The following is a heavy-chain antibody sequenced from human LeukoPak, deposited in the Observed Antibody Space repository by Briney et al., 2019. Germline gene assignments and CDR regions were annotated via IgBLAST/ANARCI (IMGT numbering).Heavy chain of an antibody. CDR2: IRSKANSYAT. D-gene: IGHD1-26*01. CDR1: GFTFSSYA. J-gene: IGHJ4*02. V-gene: IGHV3-73*01. CDR3: TTLVGATITPFDY. Sequence: GGSLRLSCAASGFTFSSYAMSWVRQASGKGLEWVGRIRSKANSYATAYAASVKGRFTISRDDSKNTAYLQMNSLKTEDTAVYYCTTLVGATITPFDYWGQGTLVTVSS.